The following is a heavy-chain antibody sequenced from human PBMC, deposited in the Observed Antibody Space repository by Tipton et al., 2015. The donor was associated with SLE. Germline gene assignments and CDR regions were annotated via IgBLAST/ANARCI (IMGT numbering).Heavy chain of an antibody. Sequence: TLSLTCAVYGGSFSAYYWSWIRQPPGKGLEWIAEINHSGSTNYNPSLKSRVSILIDTSKNQFSLKLNSVTAADTAVYYCARGAAAGYYYYYYMDVWGKGTTVTVSS. J-gene: IGHJ6*03. CDR3: ARGAAAGYYYYYYMDV. CDR1: GGSFSAYY. V-gene: IGHV4-34*01. CDR2: INHSGST. D-gene: IGHD6-13*01.